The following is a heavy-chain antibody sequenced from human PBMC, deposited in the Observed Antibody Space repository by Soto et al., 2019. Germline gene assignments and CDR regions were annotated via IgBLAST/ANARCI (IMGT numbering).Heavy chain of an antibody. CDR2: ISYDGSNK. Sequence: PGGSLRLSCAASGFTFSSYGMHWVRQAPGKGLEWVAVISYDGSNKYYADSVKGRFTISRDNSKNTLYLQMNSLRAEDTAVYYCANSRLGELSLNNDAFDIWGQGTMVTVSS. J-gene: IGHJ3*02. D-gene: IGHD3-16*02. CDR3: ANSRLGELSLNNDAFDI. V-gene: IGHV3-30*18. CDR1: GFTFSSYG.